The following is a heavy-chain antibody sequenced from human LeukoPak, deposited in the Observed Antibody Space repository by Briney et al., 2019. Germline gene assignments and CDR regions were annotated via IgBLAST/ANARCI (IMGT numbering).Heavy chain of an antibody. D-gene: IGHD6-19*01. J-gene: IGHJ5*02. CDR1: GFTFSSYA. CDR2: ISGSGGST. CDR3: AKVIDRAVAGTLPWFDP. V-gene: IGHV3-23*01. Sequence: PGGSLRLSCAASGFTFSSYAMSWVRQAPGKGLEWVSAISGSGGSTYYADSVKGRFTISRDNSKNTLYLQMNSLRAEDTAVYYCAKVIDRAVAGTLPWFDPWGQGTLVTVSS.